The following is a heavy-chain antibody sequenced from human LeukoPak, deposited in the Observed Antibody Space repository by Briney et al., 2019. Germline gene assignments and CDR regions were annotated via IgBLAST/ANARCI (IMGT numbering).Heavy chain of an antibody. CDR3: SAGEGYYDRSDYYSAWAFNV. D-gene: IGHD3-22*01. CDR1: GFTFSAYY. J-gene: IGHJ3*01. CDR2: ISNSSNTI. Sequence: GGSLRLSCAASGFTFSAYYMSWLRQAPGKGLEWVSYISNSSNTIYYADSVKGRFSISRENAKNSLYLQMNRLRAEDTAVYYCSAGEGYYDRSDYYSAWAFNVWGQGTMVTVSS. V-gene: IGHV3-11*04.